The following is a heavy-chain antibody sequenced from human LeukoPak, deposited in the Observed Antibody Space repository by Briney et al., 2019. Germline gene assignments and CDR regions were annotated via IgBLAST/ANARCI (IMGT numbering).Heavy chain of an antibody. CDR2: INPNSGGT. J-gene: IGHJ3*02. CDR3: ARADVVGTTLFAAFDI. V-gene: IGHV1-2*02. Sequence: ASVKVSCKASGYTFTSYDINWVRQAPGQGPEWMGWINPNSGGTNYAQKFQGRVTVTRDTSITTTYMELSRLRSDDTAVYYCARADVVGTTLFAAFDIWGQGTMVTVSA. D-gene: IGHD1-1*01. CDR1: GYTFTSYD.